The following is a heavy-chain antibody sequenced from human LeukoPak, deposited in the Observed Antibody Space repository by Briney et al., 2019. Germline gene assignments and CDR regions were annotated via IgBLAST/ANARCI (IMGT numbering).Heavy chain of an antibody. Sequence: SETLSLTCTVSGVSTTNGSYYWAWIRQSPGKGLEWIGSVHNVGSTYYNLSLRSRVTMSIDTSKNQFSLRLNSVTAADTAVYYCARHAEYNSGWHFYLDHWGQGILVTVSS. J-gene: IGHJ4*02. D-gene: IGHD6-19*01. CDR3: ARHAEYNSGWHFYLDH. V-gene: IGHV4-39*01. CDR1: GVSTTNGSYY. CDR2: VHNVGST.